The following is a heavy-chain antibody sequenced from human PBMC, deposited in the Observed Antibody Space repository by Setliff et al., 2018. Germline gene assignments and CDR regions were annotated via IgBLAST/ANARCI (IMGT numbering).Heavy chain of an antibody. V-gene: IGHV3-74*01. Sequence: GGSLRLSCAASGFTFVNYWMHWVRQAPGKGLVWVSRVNSDGSSTIYADSVKGRFTISRDNAENTLYLQMNSLRPDDTAVYYCVRDTTSGWMLTNWGQGTLVTVSS. J-gene: IGHJ4*02. CDR3: VRDTTSGWMLTN. D-gene: IGHD6-25*01. CDR1: GFTFVNYW. CDR2: VNSDGSST.